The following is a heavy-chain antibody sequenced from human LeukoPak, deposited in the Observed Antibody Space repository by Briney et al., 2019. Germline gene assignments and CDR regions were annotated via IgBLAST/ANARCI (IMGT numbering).Heavy chain of an antibody. D-gene: IGHD2-2*01. CDR2: MNPNSGNT. Sequence: ASVTVSCTASGYTFTSYDINWVRQATGQGLGWMGWMNPNSGNTGYAQKFQGRVTMTRNTSISTAYMELSSLRSEDTAVYYCASCRSSWSSTSCFDYWGQGTLVTVSS. CDR1: GYTFTSYD. J-gene: IGHJ4*02. CDR3: ASCRSSWSSTSCFDY. V-gene: IGHV1-8*01.